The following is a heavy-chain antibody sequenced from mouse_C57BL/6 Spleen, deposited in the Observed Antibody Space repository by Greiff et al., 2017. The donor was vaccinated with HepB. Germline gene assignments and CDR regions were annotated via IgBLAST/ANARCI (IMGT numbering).Heavy chain of an antibody. Sequence: VQLQQSGAELVRPGASVKLSCKASGYTFTDYYINWVKQRPGQGLEWIARIYPGSGNTYYNEKFKGKATLTAEKSSSTAYMQLSSLTSEDSAVYFCARGDYGSSAAWFAYWGQGTLVTVSA. CDR2: IYPGSGNT. V-gene: IGHV1-76*01. CDR3: ARGDYGSSAAWFAY. J-gene: IGHJ3*01. D-gene: IGHD1-1*01. CDR1: GYTFTDYY.